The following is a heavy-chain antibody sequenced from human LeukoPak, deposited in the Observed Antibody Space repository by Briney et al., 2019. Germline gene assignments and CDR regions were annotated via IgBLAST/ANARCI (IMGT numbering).Heavy chain of an antibody. CDR3: ATPGIVGASGAFDI. V-gene: IGHV1-2*02. D-gene: IGHD1-26*01. J-gene: IGHJ3*02. Sequence: GASVKVSCKASGYTFTNYYMHWVRQAPGQGLEWMGWINPNSGGTNYAQKLQGRVTMTTDTSTSTAYMELRSLRSDDTAVYYCATPGIVGASGAFDIWGQGTMVTVSS. CDR1: GYTFTNYY. CDR2: INPNSGGT.